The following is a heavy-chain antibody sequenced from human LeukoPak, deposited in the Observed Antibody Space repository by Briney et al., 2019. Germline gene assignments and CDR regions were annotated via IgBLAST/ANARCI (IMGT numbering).Heavy chain of an antibody. CDR1: GYTFTSYY. V-gene: IGHV1-46*01. CDR3: ASHLAGVYDFSGWFDP. J-gene: IGHJ5*02. CDR2: INPSGGST. Sequence: ASMKVSCKASGYTFTSYYMHWVRQAPGQGLEWMGIINPSGGSTSYAQKFQGRVTMTRDMSTSTVYMELSSLRSEDTAVYYCASHLAGVYDFSGWFDPWGQGTLVTVSS. D-gene: IGHD3-3*01.